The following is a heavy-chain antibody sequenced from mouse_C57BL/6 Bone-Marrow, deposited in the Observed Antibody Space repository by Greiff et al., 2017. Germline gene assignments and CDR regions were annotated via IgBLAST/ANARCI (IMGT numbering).Heavy chain of an antibody. J-gene: IGHJ4*01. Sequence: EVHLVESGGGLVQPGGSLTLSCAASGFTFSDYYMYWVRQTPEKRLEWVAYISNGGGSTYYPDTVKGRFTISRDNAKNTLYLQMSRLKSEDTAMYYCARQRLMDYWGQGTSVTVSS. CDR3: ARQRLMDY. CDR1: GFTFSDYY. CDR2: ISNGGGST. D-gene: IGHD3-2*02. V-gene: IGHV5-12*01.